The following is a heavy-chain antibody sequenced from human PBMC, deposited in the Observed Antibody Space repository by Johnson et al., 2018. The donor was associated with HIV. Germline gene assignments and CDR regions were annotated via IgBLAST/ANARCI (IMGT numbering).Heavy chain of an antibody. V-gene: IGHV3-30-3*01. D-gene: IGHD3-22*01. CDR3: ARDKSTMIVVVPNDAFDI. Sequence: QVQLVESGGGVVQPGRSLRLSCAASGFTFSSYGMHWVRQAPGKGLEWVAVISNGGSNKDYADAVKGRFSISRDNSKNTLYLQMDSLRPEDTAVYYCARDKSTMIVVVPNDAFDIWPRDNGHRLL. CDR1: GFTFSSYG. J-gene: IGHJ3*02. CDR2: ISNGGSNK.